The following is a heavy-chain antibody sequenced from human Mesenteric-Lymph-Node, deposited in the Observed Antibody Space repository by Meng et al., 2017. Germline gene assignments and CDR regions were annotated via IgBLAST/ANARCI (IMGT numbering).Heavy chain of an antibody. Sequence: SETLSLPCAVYGGSFSGYYWSWIRQPPGKGLEWIGEINHSGSTNYNPSLKSRVTISVDTSKNQFSLKLSSVTAADTAVYYCASFPEDHGIGYYWGQGTLVTVSS. CDR3: ASFPEDHGIGYY. CDR2: INHSGST. D-gene: IGHD1-26*01. V-gene: IGHV4-34*01. J-gene: IGHJ4*02. CDR1: GGSFSGYY.